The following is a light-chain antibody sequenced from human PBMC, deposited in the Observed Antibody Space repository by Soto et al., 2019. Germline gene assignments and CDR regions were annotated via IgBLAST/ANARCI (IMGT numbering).Light chain of an antibody. V-gene: IGLV2-14*01. CDR2: DVS. CDR1: SSDVGGYNY. CDR3: SSYTSSSTPLYV. J-gene: IGLJ1*01. Sequence: QSVLTQPASVSGSPGQSITISCTGTSSDVGGYNYVSWYQQHPGKAHKLMIYDVSNRPSGVSNRFSGSKSGHTASLTISGLQAEDEADYYCSSYTSSSTPLYVFGTGTKVTVL.